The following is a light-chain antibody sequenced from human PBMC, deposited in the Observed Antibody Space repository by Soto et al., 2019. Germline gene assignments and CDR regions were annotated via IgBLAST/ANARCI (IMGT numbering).Light chain of an antibody. Sequence: IVLTQSPGTPSLSPGERATLSCRASQSVSSSYLAWYQQKPGQAPRLLIYAASSRATGIPNRFSGSGSGTDFTLSISRLEPEDFAVYYCHHYATSSRTFGQGTKVDIK. J-gene: IGKJ1*01. V-gene: IGKV3-20*01. CDR3: HHYATSSRT. CDR1: QSVSSSY. CDR2: AAS.